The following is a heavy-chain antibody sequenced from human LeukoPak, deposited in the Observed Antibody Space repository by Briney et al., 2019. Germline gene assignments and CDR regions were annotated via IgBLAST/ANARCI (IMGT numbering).Heavy chain of an antibody. D-gene: IGHD3-9*01. CDR1: GFTLSSYG. CDR2: ISYDGSNK. V-gene: IGHV3-30*18. CDR3: AKAFYDILTGFPN. Sequence: PGRSLRLSCAAPGFTLSSYGMHWVRQAPGKGLEWVAVISYDGSNKYYADSVKGRFTISRDNSKNTLYLQMNSLRAEDTAVYYCAKAFYDILTGFPNWGQGTLVTVSS. J-gene: IGHJ4*02.